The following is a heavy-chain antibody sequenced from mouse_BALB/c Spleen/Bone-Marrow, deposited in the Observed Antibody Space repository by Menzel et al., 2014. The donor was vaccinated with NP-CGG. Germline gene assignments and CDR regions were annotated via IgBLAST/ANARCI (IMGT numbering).Heavy chain of an antibody. CDR1: GFTFTDYY. CDR3: ARNGKGGSMDY. Sequence: EVKLQESGGGLVQPGGSLRLSCTTSGFTFTDYYMSWVRQPPGKALESLGFIRNKANGYTTEYNASVKGRLTISRDNSQSILYLQMNTLRAEDSANYDCARNGKGGSMDYWGHGTSVTVSS. J-gene: IGHJ4*01. D-gene: IGHD1-3*01. V-gene: IGHV7-3*02. CDR2: IRNKANGYTT.